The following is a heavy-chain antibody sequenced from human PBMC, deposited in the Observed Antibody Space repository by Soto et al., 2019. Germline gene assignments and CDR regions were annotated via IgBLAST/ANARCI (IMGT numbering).Heavy chain of an antibody. V-gene: IGHV4-30-2*01. CDR2: IYHSGST. Sequence: SATLSVTCADSGGSISGGGYSWSWIRQPPGKGLEWIGYIYHSGSTYYNPSLKSRVTISVDRSKNQFSLKLSSVTAADTAVYYCARGIDIWGQGTMVT. J-gene: IGHJ3*02. CDR1: GGSISGGGYS. CDR3: ARGIDI.